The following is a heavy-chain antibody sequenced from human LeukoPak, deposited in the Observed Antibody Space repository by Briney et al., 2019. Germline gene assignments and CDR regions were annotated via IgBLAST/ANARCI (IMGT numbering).Heavy chain of an antibody. CDR2: IYHSGST. J-gene: IGHJ4*02. CDR3: ARGYYGSGSYHYDY. V-gene: IGHV4-59*01. Sequence: SETLSLTCTVSGGSISSYYWSWIRQPPGKGLEWIGYIYHSGSTNYNRSLKSRVTISVDTSKNQFSLKLSSVTAADTAVYYCARGYYGSGSYHYDYWGQGTLVTVSS. CDR1: GGSISSYY. D-gene: IGHD3-10*01.